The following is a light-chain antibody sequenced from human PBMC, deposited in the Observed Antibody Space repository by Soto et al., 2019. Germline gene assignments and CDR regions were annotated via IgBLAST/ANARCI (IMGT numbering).Light chain of an antibody. J-gene: IGLJ3*02. Sequence: QSVLTQPASVSGSPGQSITISCTGTSSDVGGYNYVSWYQQYPGKAPKLLIYEVTNRPSGISNRFSGSKSGNTASLTISGLQTEDEADYYCSSYTSTSRVFGGGTQLTVL. CDR3: SSYTSTSRV. V-gene: IGLV2-14*01. CDR1: SSDVGGYNY. CDR2: EVT.